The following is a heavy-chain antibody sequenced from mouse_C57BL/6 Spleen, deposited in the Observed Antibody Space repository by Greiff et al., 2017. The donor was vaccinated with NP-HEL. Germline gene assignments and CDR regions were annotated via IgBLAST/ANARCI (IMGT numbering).Heavy chain of an antibody. CDR1: EYEFPSHD. D-gene: IGHD1-1*01. CDR3: ARTPDYGSSYWYFDV. Sequence: EVKLQESGGGLVQPGESLKLSCESNEYEFPSHDMSWVRKTPEKRLELVAAINSDGGSTYYPDTMERRFIISRDNTKKTLYLQMSSLRSEDTALYYCARTPDYGSSYWYFDVWGTGTTVTVSS. V-gene: IGHV5-2*01. J-gene: IGHJ1*03. CDR2: INSDGGST.